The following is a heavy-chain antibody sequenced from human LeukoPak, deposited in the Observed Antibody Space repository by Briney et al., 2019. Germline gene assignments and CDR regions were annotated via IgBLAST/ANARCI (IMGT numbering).Heavy chain of an antibody. V-gene: IGHV1-8*01. Sequence: GASVKVSCKASGYTFTSYDINWVRQATGQGLEWMGWMNPNSGNTGYAQKFQGRVTVTRNTSISTAYMELSSLRSEDTAVYYCARGEGTMIVVVIDGAFDIWGQGTMVTVSS. CDR3: ARGEGTMIVVVIDGAFDI. D-gene: IGHD3-22*01. CDR1: GYTFTSYD. J-gene: IGHJ3*02. CDR2: MNPNSGNT.